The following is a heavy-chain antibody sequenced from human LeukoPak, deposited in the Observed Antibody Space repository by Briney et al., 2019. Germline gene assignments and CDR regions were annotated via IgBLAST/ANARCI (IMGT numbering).Heavy chain of an antibody. V-gene: IGHV4-59*01. CDR1: GGSISSYY. Sequence: SETLSLTCTVSGGSISSYYWTWIRQSPGKGLEWIGYIYYSGSTNYNPSLKSRVTISVDTSKNQLSLKLNSVTAADTAVYYCARGSGWYAFWGQGTLVTVSS. CDR2: IYYSGST. CDR3: ARGSGWYAF. J-gene: IGHJ4*02. D-gene: IGHD6-19*01.